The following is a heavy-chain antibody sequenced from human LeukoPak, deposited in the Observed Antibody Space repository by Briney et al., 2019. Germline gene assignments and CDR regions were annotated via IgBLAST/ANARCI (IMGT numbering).Heavy chain of an antibody. CDR1: GFIFSNYA. Sequence: GGSLRLSCAASGFIFSNYAMTWVRQAPGKGLEWVSILGGASESIYYADSVKGRFTISRDNSKNTLYLQMNSLRVEDTAVYYCAKTPGGYYDILTGYYPFDYWGQGTLVTVSS. J-gene: IGHJ4*02. D-gene: IGHD3-9*01. V-gene: IGHV3-23*01. CDR2: LGGASESI. CDR3: AKTPGGYYDILTGYYPFDY.